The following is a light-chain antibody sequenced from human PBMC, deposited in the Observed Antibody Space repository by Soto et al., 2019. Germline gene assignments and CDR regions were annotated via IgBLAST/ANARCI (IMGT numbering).Light chain of an antibody. CDR2: EAS. V-gene: IGKV3-11*01. Sequence: EIVLTQSPATLSLSPGERATLSCRASQSVGNNLAWYQQKPGQAPGLLIYEASTRATGIPARFSGSGSGTDLTLTMSSLEPEDFAVYYCQLHANWPLNFVGGTKVEIK. J-gene: IGKJ4*01. CDR3: QLHANWPLN. CDR1: QSVGNN.